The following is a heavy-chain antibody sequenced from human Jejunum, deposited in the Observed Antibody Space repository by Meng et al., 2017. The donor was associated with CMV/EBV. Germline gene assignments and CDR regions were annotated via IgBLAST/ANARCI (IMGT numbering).Heavy chain of an antibody. CDR1: GFTFSDHY. CDR3: AGSRGSGGYRPWGY. D-gene: IGHD2-15*01. V-gene: IGHV3-72*01. J-gene: IGHJ4*02. CDR2: IRVKANRYST. Sequence: SGFTFSDHYRDWVRQAPGKGLEWVGRIRVKANRYSTEYAASVTGRFTISRDDSKNSLYLQMNRLKSEDTAVYYCAGSRGSGGYRPWGYWGQGTLVTVSS.